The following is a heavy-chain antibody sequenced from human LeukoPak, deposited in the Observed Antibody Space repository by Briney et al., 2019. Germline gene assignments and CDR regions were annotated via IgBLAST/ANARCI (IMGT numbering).Heavy chain of an antibody. J-gene: IGHJ6*03. Sequence: GRSLRLSCAASGFTFDDYAMHWVRQAPGKGLEWVSGISWNSGSIGYADSVKGRFTISRDNAKNSLYLQMNSLRAEDTAVYYCARETYYDFWSGFGYYYYYMDVWGKGTTVTVSS. V-gene: IGHV3-9*01. D-gene: IGHD3-3*01. CDR1: GFTFDDYA. CDR2: ISWNSGSI. CDR3: ARETYYDFWSGFGYYYYYMDV.